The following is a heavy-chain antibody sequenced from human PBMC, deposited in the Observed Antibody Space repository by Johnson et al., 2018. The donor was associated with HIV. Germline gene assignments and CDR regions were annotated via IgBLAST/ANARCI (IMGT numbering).Heavy chain of an antibody. D-gene: IGHD3-3*02. CDR1: GFTFSDAW. CDR2: INTDGTNS. Sequence: VQLVESGGDLVKPGGSLRLSCAASGFTFSDAWMHWVRQAPGKGLVWVSRINTDGTNSAFADFLKGRSTISRDNAMSTLYLQMNSLRAEDTAVYYCAKDRSIDDAFDVWGQGTMVTVSS. V-gene: IGHV3-74*01. J-gene: IGHJ3*01. CDR3: AKDRSIDDAFDV.